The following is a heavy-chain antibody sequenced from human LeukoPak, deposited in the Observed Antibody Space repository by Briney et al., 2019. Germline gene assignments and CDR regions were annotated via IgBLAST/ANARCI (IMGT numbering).Heavy chain of an antibody. V-gene: IGHV3-23*01. CDR3: ARDLLGFGESYYGMDV. CDR2: ISGSGGST. D-gene: IGHD3-10*01. J-gene: IGHJ6*02. Sequence: PGGSLRLSCAASGFTFSSYAMSWVRQAPGKGLEWVSAISGSGGSTYYADSVKGRFTISRDNSKNTLYLQMNSLRAEDTAVYYCARDLLGFGESYYGMDVWGQGTTVTVSS. CDR1: GFTFSSYA.